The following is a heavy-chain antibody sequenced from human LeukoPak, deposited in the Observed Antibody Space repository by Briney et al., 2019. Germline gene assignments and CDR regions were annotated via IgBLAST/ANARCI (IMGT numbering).Heavy chain of an antibody. CDR2: ISGSGGST. J-gene: IGHJ4*02. CDR1: GFTFSSYA. V-gene: IGHV3-23*01. Sequence: PGGSLRLSCAASGFTFSSYAMSWVRQAPGKGLEWVSAISGSGGSTYYADSVKGRFTISRDNSKNTLYLQMNSLRAEDTAVYYCAKDGSGTTRPRYFDSWGQGNLVTVSS. D-gene: IGHD1-1*01. CDR3: AKDGSGTTRPRYFDS.